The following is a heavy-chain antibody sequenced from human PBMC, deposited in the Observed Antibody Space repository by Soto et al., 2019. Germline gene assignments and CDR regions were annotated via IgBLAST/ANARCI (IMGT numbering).Heavy chain of an antibody. CDR1: GFTFSSYA. CDR3: AKDSVAGRAYYYGMDV. CDR2: ISGGGGST. Sequence: EVQLLESGGGLVQPGGSLRLSCAASGFTFSSYAMSWVRQAPGKGLEWVSAISGGGGSTYYADSVKGRFTISRDNSRNTLFLQLNSLRAEDTAVYYCAKDSVAGRAYYYGMDVWGQGTTVTVSS. V-gene: IGHV3-23*01. D-gene: IGHD6-6*01. J-gene: IGHJ6*02.